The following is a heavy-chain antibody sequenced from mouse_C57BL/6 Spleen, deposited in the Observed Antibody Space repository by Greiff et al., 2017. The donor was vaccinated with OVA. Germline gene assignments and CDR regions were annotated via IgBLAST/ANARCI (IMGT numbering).Heavy chain of an antibody. CDR1: GYAFSSYW. CDR3: ANHYDYDALYFDY. D-gene: IGHD2-4*01. J-gene: IGHJ2*01. V-gene: IGHV1-80*01. Sequence: VQLQQSGAELVKPGASVKISCKASGYAFSSYWMNWVKQRPGKGLEWIGQIYPGDGDTNYNGKFKGKATLTADKSSSTAYMQLSSLTSEDSAVYFCANHYDYDALYFDYWGQGTTLTVSS. CDR2: IYPGDGDT.